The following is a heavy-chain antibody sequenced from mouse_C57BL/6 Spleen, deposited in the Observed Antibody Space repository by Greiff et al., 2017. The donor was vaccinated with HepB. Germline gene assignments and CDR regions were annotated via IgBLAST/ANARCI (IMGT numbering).Heavy chain of an antibody. CDR2: IDPSDSYT. CDR1: GYTFTSYW. Sequence: QVQLQQPGAELVKPGASVKLSCKASGYTFTSYWMQWVKQRPGQGLEWIGEIDPSDSYTNYNQKFKGKATLTVDTSSSTAYMQLSSLTSEDSAVYYCARKEGGDYDDWFAYWGQVTLVTVSA. D-gene: IGHD2-4*01. CDR3: ARKEGGDYDDWFAY. V-gene: IGHV1-50*01. J-gene: IGHJ3*01.